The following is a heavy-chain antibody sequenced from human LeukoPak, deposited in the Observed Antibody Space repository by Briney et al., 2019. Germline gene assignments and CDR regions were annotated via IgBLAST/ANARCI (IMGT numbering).Heavy chain of an antibody. CDR3: ARENRPSQQLEY. J-gene: IGHJ4*02. D-gene: IGHD6-13*01. CDR1: GGTFSSYA. Sequence: GASVKVSCKASGGTFSSYAISWVRQAPGQGLEWMGGIIPIFGTANHAQKFQGRVTITADESTSTAYMELSSLRSEDTAVYYCARENRPSQQLEYWGQGTLVTVSS. V-gene: IGHV1-69*13. CDR2: IIPIFGTA.